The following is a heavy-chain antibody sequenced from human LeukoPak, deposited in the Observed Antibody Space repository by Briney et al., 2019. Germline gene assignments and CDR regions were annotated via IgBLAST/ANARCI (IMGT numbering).Heavy chain of an antibody. Sequence: SETLSLTCTVSGGSISSGGYYWSWIRQHPGKGLEWIGYIYYSGSTYYNPSLKSRVTISVDTSKNQFSLKLSSVTAADTAVYYCARDHLAYCGGDCWIDYWGQGTLVTVSS. J-gene: IGHJ4*02. CDR3: ARDHLAYCGGDCWIDY. V-gene: IGHV4-31*03. CDR2: IYYSGST. CDR1: GGSISSGGYY. D-gene: IGHD2-21*02.